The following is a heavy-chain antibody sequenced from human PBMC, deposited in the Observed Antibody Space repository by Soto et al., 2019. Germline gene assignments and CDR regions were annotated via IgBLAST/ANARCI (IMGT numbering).Heavy chain of an antibody. CDR1: GYTFTGYY. CDR3: ARDSVRTYSSGRLYYYYGMDV. V-gene: IGHV1-2*04. Sequence: ASVKVSCKASGYTFTGYYMHWVRQAPGQGLEWMGWINPNSGGTNYAQKFQGWVTMTRDTSISTAHMELSRLRSDDTAVYYCARDSVRTYSSGRLYYYYGMDVWGQGTTVTVSS. D-gene: IGHD6-19*01. J-gene: IGHJ6*02. CDR2: INPNSGGT.